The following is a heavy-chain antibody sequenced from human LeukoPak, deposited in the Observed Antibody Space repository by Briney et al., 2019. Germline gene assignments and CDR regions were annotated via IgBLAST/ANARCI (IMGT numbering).Heavy chain of an antibody. CDR1: GFTFDNYA. V-gene: IGHV3-9*03. CDR2: ISWNSANI. Sequence: KAGKSLGLSCAAFGFTFDNYAMHWVRQAPGKGLEWVSSISWNSANIAYADSVKGRFTISRDNAKNSLYLQMNSLRPEDMALYYCVKDTSGASQYFQYWGHGTVVTVSS. J-gene: IGHJ1*01. CDR3: VKDTSGASQYFQY. D-gene: IGHD2-15*01.